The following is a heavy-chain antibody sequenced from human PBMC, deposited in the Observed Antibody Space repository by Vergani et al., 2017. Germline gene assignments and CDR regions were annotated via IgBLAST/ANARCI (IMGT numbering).Heavy chain of an antibody. CDR1: GFTFSDYY. Sequence: VQLVESGGGLVQPGGSLRLSCAASGFTFSDYYMSWIRQAPGKGLEWVSYISSSGSTIYYADSVKGRFTISRDNAKNSLYLQMNSLRAEDTAVYYCARDQYDYVWGSYRYRYYFDYWGQGTLVTVSS. CDR3: ARDQYDYVWGSYRYRYYFDY. D-gene: IGHD3-16*02. CDR2: ISSSGSTI. J-gene: IGHJ4*02. V-gene: IGHV3-11*01.